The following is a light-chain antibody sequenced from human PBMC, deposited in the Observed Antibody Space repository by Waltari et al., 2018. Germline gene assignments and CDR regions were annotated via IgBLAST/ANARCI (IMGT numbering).Light chain of an antibody. CDR3: QQYNKWPPLT. CDR2: GAS. J-gene: IGKJ1*01. V-gene: IGKV3-15*01. CDR1: ETVYSN. Sequence: EIVMTQSPATLSVSPGERATLSCRASETVYSNLAWYQQKPGQAPRILIYGASTRATGVPARFSGSGSGTVFTLTINSLQSEDFAVYYCQQYNKWPPLTFGQGTKVEIK.